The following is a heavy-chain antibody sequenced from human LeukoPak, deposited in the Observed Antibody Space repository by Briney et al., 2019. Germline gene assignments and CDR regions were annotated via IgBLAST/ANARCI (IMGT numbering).Heavy chain of an antibody. CDR3: ARDLGYYSGGSCYWGYYFDY. J-gene: IGHJ4*02. D-gene: IGHD2-15*01. V-gene: IGHV1-2*04. CDR1: GYTFTGYY. CDR2: INPNSGGT. Sequence: ASVKVSCKASGYTFTGYYMHWVRQAPGQGLEWMGWINPNSGGTNYAQKFQGWVTMTRDTSISTAYMELSRLRSDDTAVYYCARDLGYYSGGSCYWGYYFDYWGQGTLVTVSS.